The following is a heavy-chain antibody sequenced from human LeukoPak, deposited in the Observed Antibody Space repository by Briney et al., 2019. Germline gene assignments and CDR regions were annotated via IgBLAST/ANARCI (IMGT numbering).Heavy chain of an antibody. J-gene: IGHJ6*02. CDR3: ARRDRIAAAGTGYYYYGMDV. D-gene: IGHD6-13*01. CDR1: GDSVSSNSAA. V-gene: IGHV6-1*01. CDR2: TYYRSKWYN. Sequence: SQTLSLTCAISGDSVSSNSAAWNWIRQSPSRGLEWLGRTYYRSKWYNDYAVSVKSRITINPDTSKNQFSLQLNSVTPEDTAVYYCARRDRIAAAGTGYYYYGMDVWGQGTTVTVSS.